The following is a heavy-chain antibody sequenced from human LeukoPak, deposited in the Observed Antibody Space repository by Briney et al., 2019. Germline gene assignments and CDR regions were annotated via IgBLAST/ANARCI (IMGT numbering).Heavy chain of an antibody. CDR2: INHSGST. CDR1: GGSFSGYY. CDR3: ASTNIGYSSGWFYYYYMDV. V-gene: IGHV4-34*01. D-gene: IGHD6-19*01. J-gene: IGHJ6*03. Sequence: ASETLSLTCAVYGGSFSGYYWSWIRQPPGKGLEWIREINHSGSTNYNPSLKSRVTISVDTSKNQFSLKLSSVTAADTAVYYCASTNIGYSSGWFYYYYMDVWGKGTTVTVSS.